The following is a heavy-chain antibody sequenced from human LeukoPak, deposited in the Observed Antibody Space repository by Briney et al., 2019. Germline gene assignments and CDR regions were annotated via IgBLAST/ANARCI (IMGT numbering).Heavy chain of an antibody. CDR3: AREGGTVYYFDY. CDR2: TKQDGSEK. CDR1: GFTFSSRW. Sequence: GGSLRLSCAASGFTFSSRWMSWVRQAPGKGLEWVANTKQDGSEKYYVDSVKGRFTISRDNTKNSLYLQMNSLRVDDTAVYYCAREGGTVYYFDYWGQGTLVTVSS. V-gene: IGHV3-7*01. D-gene: IGHD1/OR15-1a*01. J-gene: IGHJ4*02.